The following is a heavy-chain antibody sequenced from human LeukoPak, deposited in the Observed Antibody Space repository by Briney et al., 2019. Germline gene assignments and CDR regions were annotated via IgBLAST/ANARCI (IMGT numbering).Heavy chain of an antibody. D-gene: IGHD1-26*01. CDR3: AKAQNSGSYGAFDI. V-gene: IGHV3-23*01. CDR2: ITASGDTT. J-gene: IGHJ3*02. Sequence: GGSLRLSCAASGFTFSSYAMSWVRQAPGKGLEWVSGITASGDTTIYAGSVKGRFTISRDNSENTLYLQMNSLRAEDTAVYSCAKAQNSGSYGAFDIWGQGIMVTVSS. CDR1: GFTFSSYA.